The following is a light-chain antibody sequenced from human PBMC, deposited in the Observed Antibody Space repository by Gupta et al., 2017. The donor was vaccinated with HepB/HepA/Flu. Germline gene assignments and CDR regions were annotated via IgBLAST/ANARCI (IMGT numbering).Light chain of an antibody. CDR3: QQYNKWPPYT. CDR1: QSVSSN. V-gene: IGKV3-15*01. CDR2: DAS. J-gene: IGKJ2*01. Sequence: EIVMTQSPATLSVSPGERATLSCRASQSVSSNLAWHQQKPGQAPRLLIYDASTRATDIPARFSGSGSGTEFTLTISSLQSEDFAVYYCQQYNKWPPYTFGQGTRMEIK.